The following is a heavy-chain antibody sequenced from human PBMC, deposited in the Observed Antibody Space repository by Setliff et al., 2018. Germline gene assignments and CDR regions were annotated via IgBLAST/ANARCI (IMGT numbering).Heavy chain of an antibody. V-gene: IGHV3-7*03. CDR1: GLTFSNNY. D-gene: IGHD6-19*01. CDR3: VRDGQWLVPHY. CDR2: INQDGSVK. J-gene: IGHJ4*02. Sequence: QTGGSLRLSCAASGLTFSNNYMSWVRQAPGKGLEWVANINQDGSVKYYVDSVKGRFTISRDNAKNSVYLQMNSLRAEDTAVYYCVRDGQWLVPHYWGQGTLVTVSS.